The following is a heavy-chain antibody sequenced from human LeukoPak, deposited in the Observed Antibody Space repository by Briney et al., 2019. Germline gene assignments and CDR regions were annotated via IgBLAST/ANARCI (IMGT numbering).Heavy chain of an antibody. J-gene: IGHJ4*02. CDR3: ARDQTTAGTDV. V-gene: IGHV3-23*01. CDR1: GFTFSTYA. CDR2: ISASGNRT. Sequence: GGTLRLSCAASGFTFSTYAMSWVRQAPGKGLEWVSGISASGNRTFYADSVKGRFAISRDNSKNTLYLQMNSLRAEDAALYYCARDQTTAGTDVWGQGTLVTVSS. D-gene: IGHD6-13*01.